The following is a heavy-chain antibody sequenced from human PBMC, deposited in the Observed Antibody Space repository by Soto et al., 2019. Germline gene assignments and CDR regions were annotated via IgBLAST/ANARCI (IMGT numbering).Heavy chain of an antibody. Sequence: ASVKVSCKASGGSFSSYAISWVRQAPGQGLEWMGGIIPIFGTANYAQKFQGRVTITADESTSTAYMELSSLRSEDTAVYYCAVTTSTWYDDAFDVWGQGTMVTVSS. CDR3: AVTTSTWYDDAFDV. J-gene: IGHJ3*01. CDR1: GGSFSSYA. D-gene: IGHD6-13*01. V-gene: IGHV1-69*13. CDR2: IIPIFGTA.